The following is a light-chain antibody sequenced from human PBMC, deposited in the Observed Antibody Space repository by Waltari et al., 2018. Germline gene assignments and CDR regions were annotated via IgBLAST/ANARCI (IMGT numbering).Light chain of an antibody. Sequence: DIRMTQPPSPLPASLGDRVTVTCRTSQNIMTYLNWYQHKPGSAPKLLIYAASKLQGGVPSRFSGSGSGTDFTLTISSLQPADFATYYCQQSYSVPFTFGPGTNVDLK. CDR2: AAS. CDR1: QNIMTY. CDR3: QQSYSVPFT. J-gene: IGKJ3*01. V-gene: IGKV1-39*01.